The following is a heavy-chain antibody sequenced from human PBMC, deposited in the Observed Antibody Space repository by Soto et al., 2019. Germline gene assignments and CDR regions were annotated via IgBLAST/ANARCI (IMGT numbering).Heavy chain of an antibody. CDR1: GGSINIGGYF. Sequence: QVQLQESGPGLMKTSQILSLACTVSGGSINIGGYFWSWVRQFPGKGLEWIGHLYYNGSTYYNPSLKSRVTISRDTSKNQFSLRLTSVTAADTAVYYCATDEYFGSEINFYYYAMDVWGQGTTVTVSS. D-gene: IGHD3-16*01. CDR3: ATDEYFGSEINFYYYAMDV. V-gene: IGHV4-31*03. J-gene: IGHJ6*02. CDR2: LYYNGST.